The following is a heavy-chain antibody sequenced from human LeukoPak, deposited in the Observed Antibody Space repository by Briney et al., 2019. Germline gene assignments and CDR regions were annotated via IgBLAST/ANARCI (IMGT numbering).Heavy chain of an antibody. CDR3: AKDEYDWGALFDY. CDR1: GFTFSNHA. Sequence: GGSLRLSCAASGFTFSNHAMSWVRQAPGRGLEWVSAISGSGVSTSYADSVKGRFTISRDNSKHTLYLQMDSLRAGDTAIYYCAKDEYDWGALFDYWGQGTLVTVSS. V-gene: IGHV3-23*01. D-gene: IGHD3-16*01. J-gene: IGHJ4*02. CDR2: ISGSGVST.